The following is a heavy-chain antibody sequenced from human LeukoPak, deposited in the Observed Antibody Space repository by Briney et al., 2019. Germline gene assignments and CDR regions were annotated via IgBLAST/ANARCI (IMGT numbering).Heavy chain of an antibody. CDR3: ARDRLKYYYDSSGYRDAFDI. Sequence: LTGGSLRLSCAASGFTVSSNYMSWVRQAPGKGLEWVSVIYSGGSTYYADSVKGRFTISRDNSKNTLYLQMNSLRAEDTAVYYCARDRLKYYYDSSGYRDAFDIWGQGTMVTVSS. V-gene: IGHV3-53*01. D-gene: IGHD3-22*01. CDR2: IYSGGST. J-gene: IGHJ3*02. CDR1: GFTVSSNY.